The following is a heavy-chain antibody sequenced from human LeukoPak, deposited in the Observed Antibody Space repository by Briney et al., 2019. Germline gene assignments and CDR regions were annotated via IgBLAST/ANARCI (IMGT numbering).Heavy chain of an antibody. J-gene: IGHJ4*02. V-gene: IGHV1-18*01. CDR2: ISAYNGNT. CDR3: ARADPKWERRTFDY. Sequence: GASVKVSCKASGYTFTSYGISWVRQAPGQGLEWMGWISAYNGNTNYAQKLQGRVTMTTDTSTSTTYMELRSLRSDDTAVYYCARADPKWERRTFDYWGQGTLVTVSS. D-gene: IGHD1-26*01. CDR1: GYTFTSYG.